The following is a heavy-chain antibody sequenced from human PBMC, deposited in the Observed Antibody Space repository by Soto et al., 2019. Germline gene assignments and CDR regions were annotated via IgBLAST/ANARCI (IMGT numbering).Heavy chain of an antibody. V-gene: IGHV4-61*01. CDR1: GGSVSSGSYY. Sequence: SETLSLTCAVSGGSVSSGSYYWTWVRQPPGKGLEWIGYVYYSGTMKVNPDLKSRVTMSVDTSKNQFSLKLSSLTAADTAVYYCTRDGDGRMTTNPYYYYGMDVWGPGITVTVSS. CDR3: TRDGDGRMTTNPYYYYGMDV. CDR2: VYYSGTM. D-gene: IGHD2-21*02. J-gene: IGHJ6*02.